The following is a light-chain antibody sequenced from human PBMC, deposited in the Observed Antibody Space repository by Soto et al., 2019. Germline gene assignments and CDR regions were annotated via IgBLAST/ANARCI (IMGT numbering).Light chain of an antibody. CDR3: SSYSSSTLVV. V-gene: IGLV2-14*03. CDR2: DVN. CDR1: SSDIGGYNF. J-gene: IGLJ3*02. Sequence: QSVLTQPASVPGSPGQSIAISCTGTSSDIGGYNFVSWYQQHPGKAPKLILYDVNLRPSGVSNRFSGSKSGNTASLTISGLQAEDEADYYCSSYSSSTLVVFGGGTKLTVL.